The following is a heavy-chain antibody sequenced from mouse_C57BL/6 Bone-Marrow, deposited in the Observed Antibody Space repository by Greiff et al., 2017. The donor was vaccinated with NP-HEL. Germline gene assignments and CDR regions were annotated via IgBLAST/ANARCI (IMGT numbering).Heavy chain of an antibody. D-gene: IGHD2-3*01. CDR3: AKRWLLPYYYAMDY. Sequence: VKLQQSGPGLVAPSQSLSITCTVSGFSLTSYGVDWVRQPPGKGLEWLGVIWGGGSTNYNSALMSRLSISKDNSKSQVFLKMNSLQTDDTAMYYCAKRWLLPYYYAMDYWGQGTSVTVSS. V-gene: IGHV2-9*01. CDR2: IWGGGST. J-gene: IGHJ4*01. CDR1: GFSLTSYG.